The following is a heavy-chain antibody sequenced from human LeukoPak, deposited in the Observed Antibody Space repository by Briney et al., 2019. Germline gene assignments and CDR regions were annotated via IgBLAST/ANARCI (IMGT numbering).Heavy chain of an antibody. V-gene: IGHV3-53*01. D-gene: IGHD7-27*01. J-gene: IGHJ4*02. Sequence: GGSLRLSCEASGLTLSDNYMSWARQAAGKGLEWVSVIHSDGTTLYSVAVNGRFTISRDNSKNTLSLQMNSLRADDTGVYYCARDKGTGDRERFDYWGQGTLVTVSS. CDR2: IHSDGTT. CDR3: ARDKGTGDRERFDY. CDR1: GLTLSDNY.